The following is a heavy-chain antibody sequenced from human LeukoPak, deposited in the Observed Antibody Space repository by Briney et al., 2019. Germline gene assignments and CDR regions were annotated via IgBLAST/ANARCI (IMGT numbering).Heavy chain of an antibody. CDR2: ISPYNGNT. CDR3: VRVIVETGANYFDP. D-gene: IGHD3-22*01. Sequence: ASVKVSCKASGYTFTSYGITWVRQAPGQGLEWMGWISPYNGNTNYAQKLQGRVTMTTDTSTSTAYVELRSLRSDDTAVYYCVRVIVETGANYFDPWGQGTLVTVSS. V-gene: IGHV1-18*04. J-gene: IGHJ5*02. CDR1: GYTFTSYG.